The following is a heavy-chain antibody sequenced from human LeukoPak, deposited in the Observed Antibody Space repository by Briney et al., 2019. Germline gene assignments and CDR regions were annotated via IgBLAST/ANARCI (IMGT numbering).Heavy chain of an antibody. J-gene: IGHJ4*02. CDR2: IYYSGST. CDR3: ARGGGECSSTSCFDY. D-gene: IGHD2-2*01. Sequence: SETLSLTCTVSGGSISSSSYYWGWIRQPPGKGLEWIGSIYYSGSTYYNPSLKSRVTISVDTSKNQFSLKLSSVTAADTAVYYCARGGGECSSTSCFDYWGQGTLVTVSS. V-gene: IGHV4-39*07. CDR1: GGSISSSSYY.